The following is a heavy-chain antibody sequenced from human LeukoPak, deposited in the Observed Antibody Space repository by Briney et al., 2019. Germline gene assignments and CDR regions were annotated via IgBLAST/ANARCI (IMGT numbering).Heavy chain of an antibody. J-gene: IGHJ4*02. CDR3: AGMTTKRKGGFDY. CDR2: IYYSGST. CDR1: GGSISSSSYY. D-gene: IGHD4-11*01. V-gene: IGHV4-39*07. Sequence: SETLSLTCTVSGGSISSSSYYWGWIRQPPGKGLEWIGSIYYSGSTYYNPSLKSRVTISVDTSKNQFSLKLSSVTAADTAVYYCAGMTTKRKGGFDYWGQGTLVTVSS.